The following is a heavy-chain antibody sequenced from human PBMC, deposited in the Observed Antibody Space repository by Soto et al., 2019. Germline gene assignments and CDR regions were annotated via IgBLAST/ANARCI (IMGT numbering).Heavy chain of an antibody. Sequence: QVQLVESGGGVVQPGRSLRLSCAASGFTFSSYGMHWVCQAPGKGLEWVAVIWYDGSNKYYADSVKGRFTIDRDNSKNTLYLQMNSLRAEDTAVYYCARDLITMVRGVPTFDYWGQGTLVTVSS. D-gene: IGHD3-10*01. CDR2: IWYDGSNK. CDR3: ARDLITMVRGVPTFDY. J-gene: IGHJ4*02. CDR1: GFTFSSYG. V-gene: IGHV3-33*01.